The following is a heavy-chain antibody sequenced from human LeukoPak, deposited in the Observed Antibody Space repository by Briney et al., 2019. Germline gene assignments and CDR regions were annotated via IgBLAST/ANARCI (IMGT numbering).Heavy chain of an antibody. Sequence: GGSLRLSCAASGFTFSSYWMSWVRLAPGRGLEWVASIKQDGSQKYYVDSVKGRFTISRDNAKNSLYLQLNSLRAEDTAVYYCARALERSPNWFDPWGQGTLVTVSS. J-gene: IGHJ5*02. CDR1: GFTFSSYW. D-gene: IGHD1-1*01. V-gene: IGHV3-7*04. CDR3: ARALERSPNWFDP. CDR2: IKQDGSQK.